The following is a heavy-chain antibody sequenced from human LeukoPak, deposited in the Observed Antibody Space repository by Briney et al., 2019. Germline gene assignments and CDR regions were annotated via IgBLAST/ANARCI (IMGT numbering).Heavy chain of an antibody. D-gene: IGHD6-19*01. Sequence: ASVKVSCKASGYTFTAYYMHWVRQAPGQGLEWMGWINPNSGGTNYAQKFQGRVTMTRDTSISTAYMELSRLRSDDTAVYYCARGVDGTAWFDPWGQGTLVTVSS. V-gene: IGHV1-2*02. CDR3: ARGVDGTAWFDP. CDR2: INPNSGGT. J-gene: IGHJ5*02. CDR1: GYTFTAYY.